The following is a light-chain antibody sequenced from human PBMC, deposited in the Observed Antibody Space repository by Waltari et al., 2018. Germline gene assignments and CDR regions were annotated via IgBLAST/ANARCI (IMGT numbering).Light chain of an antibody. V-gene: IGKV3-20*01. CDR3: QHYVRLPAT. CDR1: QSVGRT. CDR2: GAS. J-gene: IGKJ1*01. Sequence: EIVLTQSPGTLSLSPGERATLSCRASQSVGRTLAWYQQKPGQAPRLLVYGASSRATGTPDRFSGSGSGTDFSLTISRLEAEDFAVYYCQHYVRLPATFGQGTKVEIK.